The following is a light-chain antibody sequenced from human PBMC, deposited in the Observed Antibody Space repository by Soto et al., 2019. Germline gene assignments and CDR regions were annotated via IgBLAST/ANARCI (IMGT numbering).Light chain of an antibody. V-gene: IGLV1-47*02. CDR3: AAWDDSLSGPL. CDR2: DDT. CDR1: TSNIASNY. J-gene: IGLJ3*02. Sequence: QSVLTQPPSASGTPGQTVTISCSGRTSNIASNYVYWYLQLPGTAPKVLIYDDTQRPSGVPDRFSGSKSGTSASLAISGLRSEDEADYYCAAWDDSLSGPLFGGGTKLTVL.